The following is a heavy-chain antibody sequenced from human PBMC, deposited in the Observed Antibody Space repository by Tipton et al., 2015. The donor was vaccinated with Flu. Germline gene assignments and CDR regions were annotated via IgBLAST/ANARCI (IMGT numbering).Heavy chain of an antibody. Sequence: GLVKPSETLSLTCTVSGGSISSSSYYWGWIRQPPGKGLEWIGYIYYSGSTNYNPSLKSRVTISVDTSKNQFSLKLSSVTAADTAVYYCASTLYSSSSDLGWFDPWGQGTLVTVSS. CDR2: IYYSGST. V-gene: IGHV4-61*05. CDR3: ASTLYSSSSDLGWFDP. CDR1: GGSISSSSYY. D-gene: IGHD6-6*01. J-gene: IGHJ5*02.